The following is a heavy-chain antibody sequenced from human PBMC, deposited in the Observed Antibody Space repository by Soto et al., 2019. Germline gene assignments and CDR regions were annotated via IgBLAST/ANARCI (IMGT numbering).Heavy chain of an antibody. CDR3: ARVARDGYRNVVGMDV. D-gene: IGHD4-4*01. Sequence: PSAPQSHSYTVSGGYIVGYYGSWIRQTPGKGLEWIGYIYYSGSTNYNPSLKSRVTISVDTSKNQFSLKLSSVTAADTAVYYCARVARDGYRNVVGMDVWGQGTTVTVFS. J-gene: IGHJ6*02. CDR1: GGYIVGYY. CDR2: IYYSGST. V-gene: IGHV4-59*01.